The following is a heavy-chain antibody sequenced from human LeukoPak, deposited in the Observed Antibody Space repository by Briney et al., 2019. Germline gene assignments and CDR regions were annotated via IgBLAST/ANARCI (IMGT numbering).Heavy chain of an antibody. CDR1: GFTFRNYY. CDR2: ISLDGNNE. V-gene: IGHV3-30-3*01. Sequence: QTGGSLRLSCAASGFTFRNYYMHWVRQAPGKGLEWVAVISLDGNNEYYADSVKGRFSLSRDNSMNTLYQQLNSLRTEDTAMYHCARDLSGHWTYDYWGQGTLVTVSS. CDR3: ARDLSGHWTYDY. D-gene: IGHD1-1*01. J-gene: IGHJ4*01.